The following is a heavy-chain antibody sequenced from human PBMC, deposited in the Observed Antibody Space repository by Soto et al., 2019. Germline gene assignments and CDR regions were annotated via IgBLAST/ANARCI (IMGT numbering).Heavy chain of an antibody. J-gene: IGHJ4*02. CDR1: GFTVSNYY. Sequence: TGGSLRLSCAASGFTVSNYYMSWIRQAPGKGLEWVSYISNSGSTIYYADSVKGRFTISRDNAKNTLYLQMNSLRAEDTAVYYCARDVTGVATRFDYWGQGTLVTSPQ. CDR3: ARDVTGVATRFDY. V-gene: IGHV3-11*04. D-gene: IGHD5-12*01. CDR2: ISNSGSTI.